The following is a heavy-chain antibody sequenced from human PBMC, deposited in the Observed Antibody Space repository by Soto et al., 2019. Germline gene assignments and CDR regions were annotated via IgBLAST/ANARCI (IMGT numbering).Heavy chain of an antibody. J-gene: IGHJ5*02. V-gene: IGHV4-39*02. D-gene: IGHD3-22*01. CDR2: MYSGGKT. CDR3: ARQPYDSTGYYYGA. Sequence: QLQLQESGPGLVKPSETLSLTCTVSGGSFSSSTYYWGWIRQPPGKGLEWIWSMYSGGKTYYNPSHRGRATVSVDTYKKHFYLKLTSVTAADKKMYDCARQPYDSTGYYYGAWGQGTLVTVSS. CDR1: GGSFSSSTYY.